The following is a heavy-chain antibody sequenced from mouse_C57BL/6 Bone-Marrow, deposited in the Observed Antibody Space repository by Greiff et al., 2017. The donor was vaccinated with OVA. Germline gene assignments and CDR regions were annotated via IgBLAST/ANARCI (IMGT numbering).Heavy chain of an antibody. CDR2: SYPRSGNT. V-gene: IGHV1-81*01. Sequence: QVQLQQSGAELARPGASVKLSCKASGYTFTSYGISWVKQRTGQGLEWIGESYPRSGNTYYNEKFKGKATLTADKSSSTAYMELRSLTSEDSAVYFCARTMGWLRYYAMDYWGQGTSVTVSS. D-gene: IGHD2-2*01. CDR3: ARTMGWLRYYAMDY. J-gene: IGHJ4*01. CDR1: GYTFTSYG.